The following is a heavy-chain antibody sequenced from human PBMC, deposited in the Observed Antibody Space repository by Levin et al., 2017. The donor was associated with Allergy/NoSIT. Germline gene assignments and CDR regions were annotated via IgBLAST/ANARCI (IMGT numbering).Heavy chain of an antibody. CDR2: INQDGNQK. CDR3: ARIGYSSSSFDY. CDR1: GFTFSNYW. D-gene: IGHD6-6*01. V-gene: IGHV3-7*01. J-gene: IGHJ4*02. Sequence: ETLSLTCAASGFTFSNYWMSWVRQAPGKGLEWVANINQDGNQKYYVDYLRGRFTISRDNAKNSVYLQMNSLRAEDTGAYYCARIGYSSSSFDYWGRGTLVTVSS.